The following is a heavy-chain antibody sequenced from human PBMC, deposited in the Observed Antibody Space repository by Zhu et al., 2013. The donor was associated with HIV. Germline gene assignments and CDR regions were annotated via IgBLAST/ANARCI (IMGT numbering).Heavy chain of an antibody. CDR2: INPNSGGT. J-gene: IGHJ6*02. CDR1: GYTFTGYY. CDR3: ARGPEMAGYYYYYYGMDV. Sequence: QVQLVQSGAEVKKPGASVKVSCKASGYTFTGYYMHWVRQAPGQGLEWMGWINPNSGGTNYAQKFQGRVTMTRDTSISTAYMELSRLRSDDTAVYYCARGPEMAGYYYYYYGMDVWGQGTTVTVSS. D-gene: IGHD6-19*01. V-gene: IGHV1-2*02.